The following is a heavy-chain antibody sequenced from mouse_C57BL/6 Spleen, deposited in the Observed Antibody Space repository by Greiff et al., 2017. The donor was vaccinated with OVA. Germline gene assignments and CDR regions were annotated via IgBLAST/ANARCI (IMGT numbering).Heavy chain of an antibody. V-gene: IGHV5-4*01. CDR2: ISDGGSYT. CDR3: ARDADFDY. J-gene: IGHJ2*01. Sequence: EVQRVESGGGLVKPGGSLKLSCAASGFTFSSYAMSWVRQTPEKRLEWVATISDGGSYTYYPDNVKGRFTISRDNATNNLYLQMSHLKSEDTAMYYCARDADFDYWGQGTTLTVSS. CDR1: GFTFSSYA.